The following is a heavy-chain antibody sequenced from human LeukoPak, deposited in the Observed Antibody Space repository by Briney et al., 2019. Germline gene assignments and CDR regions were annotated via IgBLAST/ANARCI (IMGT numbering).Heavy chain of an antibody. V-gene: IGHV3-48*04. CDR3: ARGGDPDY. CDR2: ISSSSGTI. Sequence: GGSLRLSCAASGFTFSSYNLNWVRQAPGKGLEWVSYISSSSGTIYYADSVKGRFTISRDNAKNSLYLQMNSLRAEDTAVYYCARGGDPDYWGQGTLITVSS. D-gene: IGHD2-21*02. CDR1: GFTFSSYN. J-gene: IGHJ4*02.